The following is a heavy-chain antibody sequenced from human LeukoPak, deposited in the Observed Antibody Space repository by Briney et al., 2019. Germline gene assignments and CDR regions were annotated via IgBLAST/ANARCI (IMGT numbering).Heavy chain of an antibody. CDR3: ASNTILQYYHMDV. CDR1: GFTFSGYD. Sequence: PGGSLRLSCAASGFTFSGYDMHWVRQSPGKGLEWVAVISFDGSKKYYADPVKGRFTVSSDNSKNTLYLQVNSLRGEDTAVYYCASNTILQYYHMDVWGKGTTVTVSS. D-gene: IGHD3-3*01. CDR2: ISFDGSKK. V-gene: IGHV3-30*16. J-gene: IGHJ6*03.